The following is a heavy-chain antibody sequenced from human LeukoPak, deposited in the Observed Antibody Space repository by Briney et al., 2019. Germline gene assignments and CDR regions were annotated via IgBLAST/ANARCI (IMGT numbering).Heavy chain of an antibody. CDR3: ARERDYDSSGYYYSWFDP. V-gene: IGHV4-61*02. J-gene: IGHJ5*02. Sequence: ASETLSLTCTVSGGSISSGSYYWSWIRQPAGKGLEWIGRIYTSGSTNYNPSLKSRVTISVDTSKNQFSLKLSSVTAADTAMYYCARERDYDSSGYYYSWFDPWGQGTLVTVSS. CDR2: IYTSGST. D-gene: IGHD3-22*01. CDR1: GGSISSGSYY.